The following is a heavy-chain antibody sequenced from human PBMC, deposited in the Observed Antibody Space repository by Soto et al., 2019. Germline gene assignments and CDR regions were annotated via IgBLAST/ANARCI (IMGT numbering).Heavy chain of an antibody. V-gene: IGHV4-59*01. D-gene: IGHD3-3*01. Sequence: LSLTCTVSGGSISSYYWSWIRQPPGKGLEWIGYIYYSGSTNYNPSLKSRVTISVDTSKNQFSLKLSSVTAADTAVYYCARDSRYYDFWSGYPLDGMDVWGQGTTVTSP. CDR3: ARDSRYYDFWSGYPLDGMDV. J-gene: IGHJ6*02. CDR2: IYYSGST. CDR1: GGSISSYY.